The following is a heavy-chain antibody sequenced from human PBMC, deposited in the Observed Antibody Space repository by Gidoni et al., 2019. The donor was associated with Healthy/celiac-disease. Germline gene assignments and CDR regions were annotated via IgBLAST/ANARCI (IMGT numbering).Heavy chain of an antibody. D-gene: IGHD3-3*01. CDR3: ARTPPVGRFLEWLSIYYYGMDV. CDR2: IIPILGIA. V-gene: IGHV1-69*02. J-gene: IGHJ6*02. Sequence: QVQLVQSGAEVKKPGSSVKVSCKASGGTFSSYTISWVRQAPGQGLEWMGRIIPILGIANYAQKFQGRVTITADKSTSTAYMELSSLRSEDTAVYYCARTPPVGRFLEWLSIYYYGMDVWGQGTTVTVSS. CDR1: GGTFSSYT.